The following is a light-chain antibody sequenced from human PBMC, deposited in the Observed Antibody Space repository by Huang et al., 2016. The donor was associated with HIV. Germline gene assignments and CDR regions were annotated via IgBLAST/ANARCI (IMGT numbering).Light chain of an antibody. J-gene: IGKJ1*01. CDR2: KAS. Sequence: DIQLTQSPSTLSASVGDRVTITCRASQTISSWLAWYRQKPGKAPKLLIYKASYLESEVPSRFSGSVSGTEFTLTITSLQPDDFGTYDCQQYNTYPWTVGQGTKVEIK. CDR1: QTISSW. V-gene: IGKV1-5*03. CDR3: QQYNTYPWT.